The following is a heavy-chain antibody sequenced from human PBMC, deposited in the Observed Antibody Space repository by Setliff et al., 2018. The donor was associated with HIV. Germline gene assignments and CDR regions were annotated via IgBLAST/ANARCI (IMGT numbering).Heavy chain of an antibody. Sequence: SVKVSCKASGDTLSIHPISWVRQAPGRGLDWMGGIIPAFGTANYAQKFQGRVTITTDESTNTVYMELSSLRSDDTAVYYCARGAWDSSGYYYWFDPWGQGTLVTVSS. CDR3: ARGAWDSSGYYYWFDP. D-gene: IGHD3-22*01. CDR1: GDTLSIHP. V-gene: IGHV1-69*05. CDR2: IIPAFGTA. J-gene: IGHJ5*02.